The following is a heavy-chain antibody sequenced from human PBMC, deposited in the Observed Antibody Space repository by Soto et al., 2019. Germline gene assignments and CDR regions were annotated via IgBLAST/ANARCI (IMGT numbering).Heavy chain of an antibody. CDR1: GFSFSSYA. CDR3: ARHMYSSDYFVKWFEP. Sequence: QVRLVESGGGVVQPGRSLRLSCTASGFSFSSYAMYWFRQPPGKGLEWVAVISKDGMNKNYADSVKGRVTVSRDNGNYSLDLQLNSLRGEDTAMYYCARHMYSSDYFVKWFEPWGQGTLLTVSS. V-gene: IGHV3-30*04. D-gene: IGHD6-19*01. CDR2: ISKDGMNK. J-gene: IGHJ5*02.